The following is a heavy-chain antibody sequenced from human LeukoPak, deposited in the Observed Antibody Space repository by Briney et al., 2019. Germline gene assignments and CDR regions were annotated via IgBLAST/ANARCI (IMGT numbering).Heavy chain of an antibody. CDR2: ISFDGSNT. V-gene: IGHV3-30*03. J-gene: IGHJ4*02. Sequence: GGSLRLSCAASGFTFSSFGMHWVRQAPGKGLEWVAGISFDGSNTYYRDSVKGRFTISRDNSKNYLYLQMNSLRVEDTALYYCASHISWGQGTLVTVSS. CDR1: GFTFSSFG. CDR3: ASHIS. D-gene: IGHD2-21*01.